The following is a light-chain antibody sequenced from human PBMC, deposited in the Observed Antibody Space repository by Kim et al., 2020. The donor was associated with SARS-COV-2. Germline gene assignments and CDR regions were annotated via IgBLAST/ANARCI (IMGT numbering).Light chain of an antibody. CDR3: QQYASSPYT. Sequence: PGEKATLSCRASQSLSSNSLAWYQQKPGQAPRLLIYGASRRATGIPDRFSGSGSGTDFTLTISRLEPEDFAVYYCQQYASSPYTFGQGTKLEI. J-gene: IGKJ2*01. CDR2: GAS. CDR1: QSLSSNS. V-gene: IGKV3-20*01.